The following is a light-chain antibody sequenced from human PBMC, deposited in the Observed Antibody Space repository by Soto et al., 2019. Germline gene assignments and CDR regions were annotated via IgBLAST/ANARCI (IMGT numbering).Light chain of an antibody. Sequence: QSALTQPASVSGSPGQSITISCTGTSRDVGAYNLVSWYQQYPGKAPKLVIYEVSKRPSGVSDRFSGSKSGNTASLTISGLQADDEADYFCCSYAGSSRISGTGTKVTVL. CDR1: SRDVGAYNL. V-gene: IGLV2-23*02. CDR3: CSYAGSSRI. CDR2: EVS. J-gene: IGLJ1*01.